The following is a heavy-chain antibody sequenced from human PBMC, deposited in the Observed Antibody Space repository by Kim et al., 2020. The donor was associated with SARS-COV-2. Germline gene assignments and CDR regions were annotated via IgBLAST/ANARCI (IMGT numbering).Heavy chain of an antibody. CDR1: GFTVSDNH. CDR2: IWSDRTI. Sequence: GGSLRLSCAASGFTVSDNHMNWVRQAPGKGPEWVSIIWSDRTISYADSVKGRFTISRDISRNTVYLQMKNLRTEDTAVYYCARGLTAASRGYWGRGTLVTVSS. CDR3: ARGLTAASRGY. V-gene: IGHV3-66*01. D-gene: IGHD6-25*01. J-gene: IGHJ4*02.